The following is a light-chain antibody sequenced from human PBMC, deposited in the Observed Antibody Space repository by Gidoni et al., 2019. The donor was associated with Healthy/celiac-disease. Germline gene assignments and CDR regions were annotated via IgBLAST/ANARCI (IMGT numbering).Light chain of an antibody. CDR2: GAS. V-gene: IGKV3-20*01. CDR3: QQYGSSGWT. J-gene: IGKJ1*01. CDR1: QSVSSSY. Sequence: EIVLTQSPGTLSLSPGERATLSCRASQSVSSSYLAWYQQKPGQAPRLLIYGASSRATGIPDRFSGSGSGTDFTLTISRLEPEDFAVYYCQQYGSSGWTFGQETKVEIK.